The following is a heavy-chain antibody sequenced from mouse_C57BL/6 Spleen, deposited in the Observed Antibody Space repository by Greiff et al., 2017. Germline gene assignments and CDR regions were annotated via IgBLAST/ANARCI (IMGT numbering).Heavy chain of an antibody. Sequence: EVQGVESGPELVKPGASVKISCKASGYSFTGYYMNWVKQSPEKSLEWIGEINPSTGGTTYNQKFKAKATLTVDKSSSTAYMQLKGLTSEDSAVYCYASNSNYAMDYWGQGTSVTVSS. J-gene: IGHJ4*01. CDR1: GYSFTGYY. V-gene: IGHV1-42*01. CDR3: ASNSNYAMDY. CDR2: INPSTGGT. D-gene: IGHD2-5*01.